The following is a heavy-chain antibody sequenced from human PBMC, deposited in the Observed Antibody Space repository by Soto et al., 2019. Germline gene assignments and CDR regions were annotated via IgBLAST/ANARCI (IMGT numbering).Heavy chain of an antibody. CDR2: ISYDGSNK. CDR1: GFTFSSYA. V-gene: IGHV3-30-3*01. D-gene: IGHD2-2*01. CDR3: ARGYCISTSCSILGYYYYYYGMDV. J-gene: IGHJ6*02. Sequence: GGSLRLSCAASGFTFSSYAMHWVRQAPGKGLEWVAVISYDGSNKYYADSVKGRFTISRDNSKNTLYLQMNSLRAEDTAVYYCARGYCISTSCSILGYYYYYYGMDVWGQGTTVTVSS.